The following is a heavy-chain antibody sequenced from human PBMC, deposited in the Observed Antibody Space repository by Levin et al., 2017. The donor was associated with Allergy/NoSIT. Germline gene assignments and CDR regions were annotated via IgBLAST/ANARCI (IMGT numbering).Heavy chain of an antibody. V-gene: IGHV1-46*03. CDR2: INPGGGRA. CDR3: ARGIAAAADTFDI. Sequence: ASVKVSCKTSGYTFTSYYMHWVRQAPGQGLEWMGLINPGGGRANYAQKFQGRVAMTRDTSTNTVYMELSSLRSEDTAVYYCARGIAAAADTFDIWGQGTMVTVSS. J-gene: IGHJ3*02. D-gene: IGHD6-13*01. CDR1: GYTFTSYY.